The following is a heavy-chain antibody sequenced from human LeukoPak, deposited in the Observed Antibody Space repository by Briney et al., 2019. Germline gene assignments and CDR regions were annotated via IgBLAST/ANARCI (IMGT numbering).Heavy chain of an antibody. CDR2: IYYSGST. D-gene: IGHD6-19*01. CDR1: GGSISSYY. CDR3: ARDTAVAGTWYFDL. V-gene: IGHV4-59*01. J-gene: IGHJ2*01. Sequence: SETLSLNCTVSGGSISSYYWSWIRQPPGKGLGRIGYIYYSGSTNYNPSLKGRVTISVDTSKNQFSLKLSSVTAADTAVYYCARDTAVAGTWYFDLWGRGTLVTVSS.